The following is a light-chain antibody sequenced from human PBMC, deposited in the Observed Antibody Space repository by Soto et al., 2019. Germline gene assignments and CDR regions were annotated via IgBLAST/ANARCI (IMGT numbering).Light chain of an antibody. Sequence: MVMTQSLVTVSVSPGERASLSCWASQSVSSNLAWYQQKPGQPPRLLIYATSTRATGIPARFSGSGSGTEFTLPFIILQSPDTAVYYCEHYVKTFIFGRGSNVDI. CDR1: QSVSSN. CDR2: ATS. V-gene: IGKV3-15*01. CDR3: EHYVKTFI. J-gene: IGKJ3*01.